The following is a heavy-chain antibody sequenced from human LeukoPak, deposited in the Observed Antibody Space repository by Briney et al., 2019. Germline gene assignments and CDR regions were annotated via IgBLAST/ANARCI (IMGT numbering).Heavy chain of an antibody. CDR3: ARHPHCSGGSCYSGVGAFDI. Sequence: PSETLSLTCTVSGGSISSGSYYWSWIRQPAGKGLEWIGRIYTSGSTNYNPSLKSRVTISVDTSKNQFSLKLSSVTAADTAVYYCARHPHCSGGSCYSGVGAFDIWGQGTMVTVSS. CDR2: IYTSGST. CDR1: GGSISSGSYY. V-gene: IGHV4-61*02. J-gene: IGHJ3*02. D-gene: IGHD2-15*01.